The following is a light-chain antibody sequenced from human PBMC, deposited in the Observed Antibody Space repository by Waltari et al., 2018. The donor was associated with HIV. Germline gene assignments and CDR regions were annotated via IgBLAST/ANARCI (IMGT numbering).Light chain of an antibody. Sequence: NFILTQPHSVSGSPVQTVTISCTRRSGNISSDSVPWYQLRPDNSPSNVIDENKQRRAGVPDRFSGSIDRSTNSASLTISGLMAEDEADYYCLSYDGVNQVFGGGTKLTVL. CDR1: SGNISSDS. V-gene: IGLV6-57*01. J-gene: IGLJ3*02. CDR2: ENK. CDR3: LSYDGVNQV.